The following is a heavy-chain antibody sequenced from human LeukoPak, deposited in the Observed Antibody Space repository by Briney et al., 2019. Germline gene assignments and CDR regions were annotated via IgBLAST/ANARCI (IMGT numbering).Heavy chain of an antibody. Sequence: SETLSLTCAVSGGSISSSNWWSWVRQPPGKGLEWIGEIYHSGSTNYNPSLKSRVTISVDKSKNQFSLKLSSVTAADTAVYYCARRAPVSTYTSGNSLNYWGQGTLVTVSS. CDR1: GGSISSSNW. V-gene: IGHV4-4*02. CDR3: ARRAPVSTYTSGNSLNY. J-gene: IGHJ4*02. D-gene: IGHD3-10*01. CDR2: IYHSGST.